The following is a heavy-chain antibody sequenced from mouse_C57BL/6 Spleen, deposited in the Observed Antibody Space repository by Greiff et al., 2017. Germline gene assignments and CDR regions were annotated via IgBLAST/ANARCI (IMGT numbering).Heavy chain of an antibody. CDR2: IWTGGGT. Sequence: VKLVESGPGLVAPSQSLSITCTVSGFSLTSYAISWVRQPPGKGLKWLGVIWTGGGTNYNSALKSRLSISKDNSKSQVFLKMNSLQTDDTARYYCARGRSTMVTDWYFDVWGTGTTVTVSS. D-gene: IGHD2-2*01. CDR1: GFSLTSYA. J-gene: IGHJ1*03. V-gene: IGHV2-9-1*01. CDR3: ARGRSTMVTDWYFDV.